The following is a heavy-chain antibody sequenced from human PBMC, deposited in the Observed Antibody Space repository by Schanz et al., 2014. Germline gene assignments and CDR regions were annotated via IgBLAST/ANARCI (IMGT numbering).Heavy chain of an antibody. J-gene: IGHJ6*02. CDR1: GFTFSDHH. V-gene: IGHV3-72*01. CDR2: TRNKANSYTT. CDR3: ARPLGPNYYYYGLDV. Sequence: VQLVESGGGLVKPGGSLKLSCAASGFTFSDHHMDWVRQAPGKGLEWLGRTRNKANSYTTGYAASVKGRFTISRDESKNSLYLQMNSLKTEDTAVYYCARPLGPNYYYYGLDVWGQGTTVTVSS.